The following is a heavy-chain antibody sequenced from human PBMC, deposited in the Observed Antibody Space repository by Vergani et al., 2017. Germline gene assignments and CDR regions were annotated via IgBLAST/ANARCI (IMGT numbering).Heavy chain of an antibody. CDR3: ARQEVGSHRHLDY. CDR1: GGSISSYY. Sequence: QVQLQESGPGLVKPSETLSLTCTVSGGSISSYYWSWIRQPPGKGLEWIGYIYYSGSTNYNPSLKSRVTISVDTSKNQFSLKLSSVTAADTAVYYCARQEVGSHRHLDYWCQGSLVTVSA. J-gene: IGHJ4*02. CDR2: IYYSGST. D-gene: IGHD2-2*01. V-gene: IGHV4-59*08.